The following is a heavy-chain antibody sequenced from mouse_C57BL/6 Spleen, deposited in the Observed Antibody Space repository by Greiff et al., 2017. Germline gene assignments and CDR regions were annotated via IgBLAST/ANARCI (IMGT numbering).Heavy chain of an antibody. CDR2: IYPGDGDT. D-gene: IGHD2-4*01. CDR1: GYAFSSSW. V-gene: IGHV1-82*01. Sequence: QVQLQQSGPELVKPGASVKISCKASGYAFSSSWMNWVKQRPGKGLEWIGRIYPGDGDTNYNGKFKGKATLTADKSSSTAYMQLSSLTSEDSAVYFCATYYDYGASWFAYWGQGTLVTVSA. CDR3: ATYYDYGASWFAY. J-gene: IGHJ3*01.